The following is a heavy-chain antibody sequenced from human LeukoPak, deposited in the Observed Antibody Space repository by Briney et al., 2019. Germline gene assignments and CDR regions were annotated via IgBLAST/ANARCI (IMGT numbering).Heavy chain of an antibody. J-gene: IGHJ4*02. V-gene: IGHV4-38-2*01. CDR3: ASVYCGGDCYWGTGSFDY. CDR2: IYHSGST. D-gene: IGHD2-21*01. Sequence: PSETLSLTCAVSGYSISSGYYWGWIRQPPGKGLEWIGSIYHSGSTYYNPSLKSRVTISVGTSKNQFSLKLSSVTAADTAVYFCASVYCGGDCYWGTGSFDYWGQGTLVTVSS. CDR1: GYSISSGYY.